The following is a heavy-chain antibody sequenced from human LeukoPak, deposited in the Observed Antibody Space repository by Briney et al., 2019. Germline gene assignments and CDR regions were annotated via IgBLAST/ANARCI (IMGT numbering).Heavy chain of an antibody. J-gene: IGHJ4*02. CDR3: ARGRQLADY. CDR2: INRNGD. D-gene: IGHD6-6*01. V-gene: IGHV3-20*04. Sequence: AGGSLRLSCAASGFTFDDYGMSWVRQGPGKGLEWVSAINRNGDMKGRFTISRDNAKNSLYLQMNSLRAEDTAVYYCARGRQLADYWGQGTLVTVSS. CDR1: GFTFDDYG.